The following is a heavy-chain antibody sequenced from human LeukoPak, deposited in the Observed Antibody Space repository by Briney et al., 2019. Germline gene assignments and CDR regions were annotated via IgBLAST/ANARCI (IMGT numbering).Heavy chain of an antibody. CDR3: ARGPLANGYSSSWYYYYGMDV. Sequence: PGGSLRLSCAASGFTVSSNYMSWVRQAPGKGLEWVSVIYSGGSTYYADSVKGRFTISRDNSKNSLYLQMNSLRAEDTAVYYCARGPLANGYSSSWYYYYGMDVWGQGTTVTVSS. D-gene: IGHD6-13*01. J-gene: IGHJ6*02. CDR2: IYSGGST. CDR1: GFTVSSNY. V-gene: IGHV3-66*01.